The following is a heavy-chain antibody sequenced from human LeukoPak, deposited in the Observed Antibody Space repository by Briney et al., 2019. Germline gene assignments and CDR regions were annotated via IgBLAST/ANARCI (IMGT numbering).Heavy chain of an antibody. CDR2: ISPYNGNT. D-gene: IGHD6-19*01. Sequence: ASVKVSCKASGYTFTTYGISWMRQAPGQGLEWVGWISPYNGNTKYAQKLQGRVTMTTDTSTSTAYMELTSLRSDDTAVYYCAREAPVAAGSDAFDIWGQGTMVTVSS. J-gene: IGHJ3*02. CDR3: AREAPVAAGSDAFDI. CDR1: GYTFTTYG. V-gene: IGHV1-18*01.